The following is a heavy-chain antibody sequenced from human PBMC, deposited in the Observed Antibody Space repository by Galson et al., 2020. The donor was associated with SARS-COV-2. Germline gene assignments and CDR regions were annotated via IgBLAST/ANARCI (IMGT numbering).Heavy chain of an antibody. CDR1: GFTFSSYG. V-gene: IGHV3-30*18. CDR2: ISYDGSNK. CDR3: AKDTNLALDIVVVPAATLGY. Sequence: TGGSLRLSCTASGFTFSSYGMHWVRQAPGKGLEWVAVISYDGSNKYYADSVKGRVTISRDNSKNTLYLQMNSLRAEDTAVYYCAKDTNLALDIVVVPAATLGYWGQGTLVTVSS. J-gene: IGHJ4*02. D-gene: IGHD2-2*01.